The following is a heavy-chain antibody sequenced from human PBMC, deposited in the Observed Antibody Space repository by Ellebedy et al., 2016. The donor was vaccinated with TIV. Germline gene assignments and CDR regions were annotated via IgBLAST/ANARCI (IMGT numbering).Heavy chain of an antibody. J-gene: IGHJ4*02. CDR1: GDSLSNYY. CDR3: ATFGAGWPQTFDY. CDR2: IYYTGTT. D-gene: IGHD5-24*01. Sequence: PGGSLRLSCTVSGDSLSNYYWSWIRQPPGKELEWIGYIYYTGTTTYNPSLKSRVTMSVDTSQNQFSLELSSVTAADTAVYFCATFGAGWPQTFDYWGQGTLVTVSS. V-gene: IGHV4-59*08.